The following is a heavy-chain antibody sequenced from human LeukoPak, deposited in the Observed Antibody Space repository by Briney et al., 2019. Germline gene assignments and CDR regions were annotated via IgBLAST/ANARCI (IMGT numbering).Heavy chain of an antibody. CDR2: IYSSGTT. D-gene: IGHD1-1*01. CDR1: GGSVSSGDYY. Sequence: SETLSLTCTVSGGSVSSGDYYWSWIRRHPGKGLEWIGYIYSSGTTYYNPSLKSRLIISVDTSKNQFSLKLSSVTAADTAVYYCARAAQNWNNAPYFDFWGQETLVTVSS. V-gene: IGHV4-31*03. J-gene: IGHJ4*02. CDR3: ARAAQNWNNAPYFDF.